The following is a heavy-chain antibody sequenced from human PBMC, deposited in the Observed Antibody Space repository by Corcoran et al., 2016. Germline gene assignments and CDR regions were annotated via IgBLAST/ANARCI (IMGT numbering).Heavy chain of an antibody. J-gene: IGHJ5*02. CDR2: IYPGDSDT. V-gene: IGHV5-51*01. Sequence: EVQLVQSGAEVKKPGESLKISCKGSGYSFTSYWTGWVRQMPGKGLEWMGIIYPGDSDTRYSPSFQGQVTIAADKSISTAYLQWSSLKASDPAMYYWARRLGWSGPNGWFDPWGQGTLVTVSS. D-gene: IGHD3-3*01. CDR1: GYSFTSYW. CDR3: ARRLGWSGPNGWFDP.